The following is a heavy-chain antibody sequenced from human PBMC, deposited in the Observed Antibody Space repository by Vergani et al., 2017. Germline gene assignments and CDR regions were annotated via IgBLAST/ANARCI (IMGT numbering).Heavy chain of an antibody. CDR1: GFTFSSYG. CDR3: ARAPLVVVAHSPNWFDP. D-gene: IGHD2-15*01. CDR2: ISYDGSNK. J-gene: IGHJ5*02. V-gene: IGHV3-30*03. Sequence: QVRLVESGGGVVQPGRSLRLSCAASGFTFSSYGMHWVRQAPGKGLEWVAVISYDGSNKYYADSVKGRFTISRDNSKNTLYLQMNSLRAEDTAVYYCARAPLVVVAHSPNWFDPWGQGTLVTVSS.